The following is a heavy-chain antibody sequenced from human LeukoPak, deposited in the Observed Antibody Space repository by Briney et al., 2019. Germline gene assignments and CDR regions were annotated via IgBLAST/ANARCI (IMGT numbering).Heavy chain of an antibody. D-gene: IGHD3-10*01. CDR2: IHNSVSN. CDR3: ARAIGYGSGRTAFDY. Sequence: SEPLSLTCTVSGGSIRRFYWIWIRQPTGGGLECIERIHNSVSNNYNNNYNHALTSRVTMSVDTSKNQFSLKLNSVSAADTAVDLCARAIGYGSGRTAFDYWGQGTLVTVSP. V-gene: IGHV4-4*07. J-gene: IGHJ4*02. CDR1: GGSIRRFY.